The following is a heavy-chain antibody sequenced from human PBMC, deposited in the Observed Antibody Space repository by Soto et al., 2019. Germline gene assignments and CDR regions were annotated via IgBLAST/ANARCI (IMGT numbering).Heavy chain of an antibody. V-gene: IGHV4-59*01. CDR2: IYYSGST. CDR3: ARATPHYDFWSGYLASPTYYYYMDV. D-gene: IGHD3-3*01. J-gene: IGHJ6*03. CDR1: GGSISSYY. Sequence: ETLSLTCTVSGGSISSYYWSWIRQPPGKGLEWIGYIYYSGSTNYNPSLKSRVTISVDTSKNQFSLKLSSVTAADTAVYYCARATPHYDFWSGYLASPTYYYYMDVWGKGTTVTVSS.